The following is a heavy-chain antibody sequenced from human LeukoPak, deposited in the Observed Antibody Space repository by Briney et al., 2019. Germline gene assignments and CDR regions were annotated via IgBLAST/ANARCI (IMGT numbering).Heavy chain of an antibody. D-gene: IGHD6-13*01. CDR1: GGSISIYY. J-gene: IGHJ6*02. CDR3: GRAQQGAAGGRYYYHGVDV. CDR2: IYNSGNT. Sequence: SETLSLTCTVSGGSISIYYWSWIRQPPGKGLEWIGYIYNSGNTNYNPSFKSRVTISEDTPKNQFSLKLSSVTAADTAVYYCGRAQQGAAGGRYYYHGVDVWGQGTTVTVSS. V-gene: IGHV4-59*01.